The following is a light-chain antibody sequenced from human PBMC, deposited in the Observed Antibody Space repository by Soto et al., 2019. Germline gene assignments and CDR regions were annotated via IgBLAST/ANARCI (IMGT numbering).Light chain of an antibody. CDR1: GSNIGSNS. Sequence: QSVLTQPPSASGTPGQRVTISCSGSGSNIGSNSVYWYRQLPGTAPKLLIYRNNQRPSGVPDRFSGSKSGTSASLAISGLQSEDEGDYFCATWDYDLSGVVFGGGTKVTVL. CDR3: ATWDYDLSGVV. CDR2: RNN. V-gene: IGLV1-47*01. J-gene: IGLJ2*01.